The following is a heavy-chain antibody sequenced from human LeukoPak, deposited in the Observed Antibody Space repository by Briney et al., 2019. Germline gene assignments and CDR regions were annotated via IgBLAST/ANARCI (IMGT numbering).Heavy chain of an antibody. Sequence: ASVKVSCKASGYTFTGYYIHWLRQTPGHGLEWMGWINPNTGGTKYAEKFQGRVTMTRDLSISIAYMDLTSLRSDDTAVYFCAKSKGTAALGILFDSWGQGTLVTVSS. D-gene: IGHD6-13*01. V-gene: IGHV1-2*02. CDR3: AKSKGTAALGILFDS. CDR1: GYTFTGYY. J-gene: IGHJ4*02. CDR2: INPNTGGT.